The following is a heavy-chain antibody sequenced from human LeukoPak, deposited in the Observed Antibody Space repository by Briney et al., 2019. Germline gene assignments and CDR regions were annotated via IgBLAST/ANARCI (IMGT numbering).Heavy chain of an antibody. CDR3: ARAKSYCSGGSCSSYYYMDV. CDR1: GFTFSSYG. V-gene: IGHV3-74*01. D-gene: IGHD2-15*01. J-gene: IGHJ6*03. Sequence: GGSLRLSCAASGFTFSSYGMHWVRQAPGKGLVWVSRINSDGSSTSYADSVKGRFTISRDNAKNTLYLQMNSLRAEDTAVYYCARAKSYCSGGSCSSYYYMDVWGKGTTVTISS. CDR2: INSDGSST.